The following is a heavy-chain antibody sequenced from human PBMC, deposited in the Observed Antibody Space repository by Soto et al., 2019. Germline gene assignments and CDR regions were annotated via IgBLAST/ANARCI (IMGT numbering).Heavy chain of an antibody. CDR1: GLIFSDYH. V-gene: IGHV3-72*01. Sequence: EVQLVESGGGLVQPGGSLRLSCAASGLIFSDYHMDWVRQAPGKGLEWVGRIRRKANSYTTEYAASVKGRFTISRDDSKCSLYLQMNSLKTEDTGVCYCAMLGGWSGGSNDMDVWGQGTTVTVSS. J-gene: IGHJ6*02. D-gene: IGHD6-19*01. CDR2: IRRKANSYTT. CDR3: AMLGGWSGGSNDMDV.